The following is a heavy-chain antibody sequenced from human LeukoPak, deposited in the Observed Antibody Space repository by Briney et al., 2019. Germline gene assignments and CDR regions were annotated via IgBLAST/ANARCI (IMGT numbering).Heavy chain of an antibody. V-gene: IGHV4-61*08. CDR3: ARDNWNYGSSMDV. J-gene: IGHJ6*02. D-gene: IGHD1-7*01. CDR2: IYYSGST. Sequence: SETLSLTCIVSGGSINSGDYYWSWIRQPPGKGLEWIGYIYYSGSTNYNPSLKSRVTISVDTSKNQFSLKLSSVTAADTAVYYCARDNWNYGSSMDVWGQGTTVTVSS. CDR1: GGSINSGDYY.